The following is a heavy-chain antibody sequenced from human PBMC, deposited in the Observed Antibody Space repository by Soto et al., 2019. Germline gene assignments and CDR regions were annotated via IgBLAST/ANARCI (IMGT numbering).Heavy chain of an antibody. D-gene: IGHD2-15*01. J-gene: IGHJ6*02. Sequence: ASVKVSCKASGYTFTGYYMHWVRQAPGQGLEWMGWINPNSGGTNYAQKFQGRVTMTRDTSISTAYMELSRLRSDDTAVYYCARQKRVYSNPYGMDVWGQGTTVTVSS. CDR3: ARQKRVYSNPYGMDV. V-gene: IGHV1-2*02. CDR2: INPNSGGT. CDR1: GYTFTGYY.